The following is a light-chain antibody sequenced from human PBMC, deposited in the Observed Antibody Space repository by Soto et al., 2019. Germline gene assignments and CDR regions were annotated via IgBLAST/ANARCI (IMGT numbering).Light chain of an antibody. CDR1: HPAINNY. Sequence: SVVTLSLKKGERATLACRVSHPAINNYLAWYQQKPGQAPRLLIYDASTRATGIPYRFSGGGSGTDFTLTISRLEPEDFTVYYCPLSSFLPLTF. CDR3: PLSSFLPLT. CDR2: DAS. V-gene: IGKV3D-20*02. J-gene: IGKJ4*01.